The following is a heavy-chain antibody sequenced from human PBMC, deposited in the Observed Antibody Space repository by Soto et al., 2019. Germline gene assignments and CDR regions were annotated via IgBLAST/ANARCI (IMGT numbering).Heavy chain of an antibody. J-gene: IGHJ5*02. D-gene: IGHD2-15*01. CDR1: GGSISSSSYY. CDR3: ATHEPIVVVVTTTYASSWFDP. V-gene: IGHV4-39*01. Sequence: QLQLQESGPGLVKPSETLSLTCTVSGGSISSSSYYWGWIRQPPGKGLEWIGSIYYSGSTYYNPSLKGRVTISVDTSKNQFALRLSSVTAADTAVYYCATHEPIVVVVTTTYASSWFDPWGQGTLVTVSS. CDR2: IYYSGST.